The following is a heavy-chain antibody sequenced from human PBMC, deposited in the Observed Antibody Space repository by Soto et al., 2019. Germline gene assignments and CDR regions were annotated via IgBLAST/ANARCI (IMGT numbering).Heavy chain of an antibody. CDR1: GFTFSSAW. CDR3: ARAGYCSSTSCYKDTYYMDV. V-gene: IGHV3-74*01. D-gene: IGHD2-2*02. CDR2: INSDGSST. J-gene: IGHJ6*03. Sequence: PGGSLRLSCAASGFTFSSAWMHWVRQAPGKGLVWVSRINSDGSSTSYADSVKGRFTISRDNAKNTLYLQMNSLRAEDTAVYYCARAGYCSSTSCYKDTYYMDVWGKGTTVTVSS.